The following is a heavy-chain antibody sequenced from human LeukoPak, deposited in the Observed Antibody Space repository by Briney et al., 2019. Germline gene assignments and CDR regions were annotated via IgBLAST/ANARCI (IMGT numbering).Heavy chain of an antibody. CDR1: GYTFTSHF. D-gene: IGHD4-17*01. CDR3: ARSYGDYPNRNDAFDI. V-gene: IGHV1-45*02. Sequence: SVKVSCKASGYTFTSHFMHWVRQAPGQALEWMGWITPFNGNTNYAQKFQDRVTITRDRSMSTAYMELSSLRSEDTAMYYCARSYGDYPNRNDAFDIWGQGTMVTVSS. CDR2: ITPFNGNT. J-gene: IGHJ3*02.